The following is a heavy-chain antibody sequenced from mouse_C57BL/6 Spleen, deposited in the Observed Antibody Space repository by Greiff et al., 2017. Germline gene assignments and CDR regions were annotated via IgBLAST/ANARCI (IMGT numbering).Heavy chain of an antibody. V-gene: IGHV1-55*01. J-gene: IGHJ3*01. CDR3: ANYYGSSYPFAY. CDR2: IYPGSGRT. Sequence: QVQLQQPGAELVKPGASVKMSCKASGYTFTSYWITWVKQRPGQGLEWIGDIYPGSGRTNYNEKFKSKATLTVDTSSSTAYMQLSSLTSEDSAVYYCANYYGSSYPFAYWGQGTLVTVSA. CDR1: GYTFTSYW. D-gene: IGHD1-1*01.